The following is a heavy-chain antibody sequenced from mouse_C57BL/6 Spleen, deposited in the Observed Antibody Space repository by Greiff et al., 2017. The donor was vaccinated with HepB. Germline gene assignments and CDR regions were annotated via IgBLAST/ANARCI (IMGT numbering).Heavy chain of an antibody. CDR3: AREALITTVYAMDY. D-gene: IGHD1-1*01. CDR2: IYPGDGDT. CDR1: GYAFSSSW. V-gene: IGHV1-82*01. Sequence: VNVVESGPELVKPGASVKISCKASGYAFSSSWMNWVKQRPGKGLEWIGRIYPGDGDTNYNGKFKGKATLTADKSSSTAYMQLSSLTSEDSAVYFCAREALITTVYAMDYWGQGTSVTVSS. J-gene: IGHJ4*01.